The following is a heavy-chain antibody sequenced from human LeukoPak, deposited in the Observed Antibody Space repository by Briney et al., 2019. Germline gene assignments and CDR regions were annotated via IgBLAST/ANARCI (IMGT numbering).Heavy chain of an antibody. J-gene: IGHJ4*02. CDR3: YGSGY. Sequence: ESSQTLCLTCTVSGASISSGGYYWSWIRQRPGKGLEWIGYIYYSGTTYYNPSLKSRVTISVDTSKNQFSLKLSSVTAADTAVYYCYGSGYWGQGTLVTVSS. V-gene: IGHV4-31*03. CDR2: IYYSGTT. CDR1: GASISSGGYY. D-gene: IGHD4-17*01.